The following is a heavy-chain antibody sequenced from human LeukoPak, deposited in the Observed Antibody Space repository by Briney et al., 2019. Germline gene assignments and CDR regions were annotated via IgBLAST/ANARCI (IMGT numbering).Heavy chain of an antibody. CDR1: GYSFTSYW. CDR2: IYPGDSDT. CDR3: ARHVEWELDY. Sequence: GEALKISCKGSGYSFTSYWIGWVRQMPGKGLEWMGSIYPGDSDTRYSPSFQGQVTISADKSISTAYLQRSSLKASDTAMYYCARHVEWELDYWGQGTLVTVSS. J-gene: IGHJ4*02. D-gene: IGHD1-26*01. V-gene: IGHV5-51*01.